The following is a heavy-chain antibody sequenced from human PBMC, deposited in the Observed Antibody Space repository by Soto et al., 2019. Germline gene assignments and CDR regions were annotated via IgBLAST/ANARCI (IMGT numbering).Heavy chain of an antibody. CDR1: GGSISSSSYY. Sequence: SETLSLPCTVSGGSISSSSYYWGWIRQPPGKGLEWIGGIHYSRSTYYNPSLKSRVTISVDTSKNQFSLKLSCVTAADTAGYYCATNYDMLTGLYYYYYGMDVWGQGTTVTVSS. D-gene: IGHD3-9*01. CDR2: IHYSRST. V-gene: IGHV4-39*01. CDR3: ATNYDMLTGLYYYYYGMDV. J-gene: IGHJ6*02.